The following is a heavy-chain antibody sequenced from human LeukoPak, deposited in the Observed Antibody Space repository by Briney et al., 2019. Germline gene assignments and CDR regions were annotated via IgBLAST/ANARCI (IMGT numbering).Heavy chain of an antibody. J-gene: IGHJ4*02. D-gene: IGHD6-13*01. CDR2: VTGSGSST. CDR1: GSPFSSYV. CDR3: ASQQLGLDD. V-gene: IGHV3-23*01. Sequence: GGSLRLSCAASGSPFSSYVMSWVRQAPGKGLEWVSGVTGSGSSTYYADSVKGRFTVSRDNSKNMLYLQMSSLRAEDTAMYYCASQQLGLDDWGQGTLVTVSS.